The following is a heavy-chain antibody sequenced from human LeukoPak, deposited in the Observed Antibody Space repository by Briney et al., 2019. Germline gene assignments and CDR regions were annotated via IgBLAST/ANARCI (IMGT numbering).Heavy chain of an antibody. Sequence: SETLSLTCTVSGGSISSGYYWGWIRQPPGKGLEWIGNIHHSGSTYYNPSLKSRVTISVDTSKNQLSLKLSSVTAADTAVYYCARVAAGIGFFQHWGQGTLVTVSS. CDR2: IHHSGST. D-gene: IGHD6-13*01. J-gene: IGHJ1*01. CDR3: ARVAAGIGFFQH. CDR1: GGSISSGYY. V-gene: IGHV4-38-2*02.